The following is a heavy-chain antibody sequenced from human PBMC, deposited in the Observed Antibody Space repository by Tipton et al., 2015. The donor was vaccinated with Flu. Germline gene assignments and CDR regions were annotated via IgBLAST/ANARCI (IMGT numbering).Heavy chain of an antibody. Sequence: SLRLSCAASGFTFSSYWMHWVRQAPGKGLVWVSRINSDGSSTSYADSVKGRFTISRDNAKNTLYPQMNSLRAEDTAVYYCARDIDTLWFGEWTFDYWGQGTLVTVSS. V-gene: IGHV3-74*01. CDR3: ARDIDTLWFGEWTFDY. CDR1: GFTFSSYW. CDR2: INSDGSST. J-gene: IGHJ4*02. D-gene: IGHD3-10*01.